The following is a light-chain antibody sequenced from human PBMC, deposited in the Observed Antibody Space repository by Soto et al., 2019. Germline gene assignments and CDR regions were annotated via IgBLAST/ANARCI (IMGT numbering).Light chain of an antibody. V-gene: IGKV3-15*01. CDR3: RQYHNLWA. CDR2: RAS. Sequence: EIVMTKSPATLSLSPGERATLSCWASHSVTTHLAWFQQRPGQAPRLLIYRASTRATGIPARFSGSGSGTEFTLTSSSLQSEDFTVYSCRQYHNLWAFGQGTKVDIK. J-gene: IGKJ1*01. CDR1: HSVTTH.